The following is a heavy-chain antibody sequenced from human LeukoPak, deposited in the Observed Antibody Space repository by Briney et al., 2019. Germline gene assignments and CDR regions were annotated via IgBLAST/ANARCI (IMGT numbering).Heavy chain of an antibody. J-gene: IGHJ4*02. Sequence: GSLRPSGETFGFFLRNFWMTWVRQPQGKGLDWVATLNEDGNKTYYADSVRGRFTISRDNTKNSVYLQMNSLRAEDTALYYSTITHDFWGLGTMVTVSS. CDR2: LNEDGNKT. V-gene: IGHV3-7*01. CDR1: GFFLRNFW. CDR3: TITHDF.